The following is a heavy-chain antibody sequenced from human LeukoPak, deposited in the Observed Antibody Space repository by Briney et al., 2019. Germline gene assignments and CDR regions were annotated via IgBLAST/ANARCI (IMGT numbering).Heavy chain of an antibody. Sequence: GGSLRLSCAASGFTFSSYEINWVRQAPGKGLEWVSYISSSGYTIHYADSVKGRFTISRDNAKNSLYLQMNSLRAEDTAVYYCARDGKAVAVAFDIWGQGTMVTVSS. D-gene: IGHD6-19*01. V-gene: IGHV3-48*03. CDR2: ISSSGYTI. J-gene: IGHJ3*02. CDR1: GFTFSSYE. CDR3: ARDGKAVAVAFDI.